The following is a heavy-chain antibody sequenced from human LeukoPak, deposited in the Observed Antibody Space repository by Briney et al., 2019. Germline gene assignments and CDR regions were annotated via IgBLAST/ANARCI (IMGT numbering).Heavy chain of an antibody. V-gene: IGHV4-30-2*01. D-gene: IGHD3-3*01. Sequence: PSETLSLTCAVSGGSISSGGYSWSWIRRPPGKGLEWIGYIYHSGSTYYNPSLKSRVTISVDRSKNQFSLKLSSVTAADTAVYYCARVASMYYDFWSGYYTENWFDPWGQGTLVTVSS. CDR1: GGSISSGGYS. J-gene: IGHJ5*02. CDR3: ARVASMYYDFWSGYYTENWFDP. CDR2: IYHSGST.